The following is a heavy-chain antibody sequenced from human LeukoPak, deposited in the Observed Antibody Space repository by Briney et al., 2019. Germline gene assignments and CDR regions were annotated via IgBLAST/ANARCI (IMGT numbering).Heavy chain of an antibody. V-gene: IGHV3-23*01. J-gene: IGHJ4*02. CDR1: GFTLSNYA. Sequence: GGSLRLSCAVSGFTLSNYAMHWVRQAPGKGLEWVSAITATSSSTHDADSVQGRFTISRDNSKNTLYLQMNSLRPEDTAIYYCAKLFESGTYNNFFHYWGQGTLVTVFS. CDR3: AKLFESGTYNNFFHY. D-gene: IGHD3-10*01. CDR2: ITATSSST.